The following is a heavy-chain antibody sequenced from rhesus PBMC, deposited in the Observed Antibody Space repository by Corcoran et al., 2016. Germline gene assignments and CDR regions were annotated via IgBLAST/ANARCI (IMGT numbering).Heavy chain of an antibody. Sequence: EVQLVQSGAEVKRPGEALEVSWQTSGFSFASQWLSWVGQMPGKGLEGMGAIDPSDSYTRYSPSFQGQVTISADKSISTAYLQWSSLKASDTATYYCARRGNNNRFDVWGPGVLVTVSS. CDR1: GFSFASQW. CDR2: IDPSDSYT. V-gene: IGHV5-20*02. J-gene: IGHJ5-1*01. D-gene: IGHD1-44*01. CDR3: ARRGNNNRFDV.